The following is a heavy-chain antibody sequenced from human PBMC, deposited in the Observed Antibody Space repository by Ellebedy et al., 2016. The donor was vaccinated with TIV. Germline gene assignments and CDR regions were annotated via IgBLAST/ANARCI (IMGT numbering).Heavy chain of an antibody. CDR2: MNPNSGNT. CDR3: AGTSGSYSDFDY. Sequence: ASVKVSXKASGYTFTSYDINWVRQATGQGLEWMGWMNPNSGNTGYAQKFQGRVTMTRNTSISTAYMELSSLRSEDTAVYYCAGTSGSYSDFDYWGQGTLVTVSS. J-gene: IGHJ4*02. CDR1: GYTFTSYD. D-gene: IGHD1-26*01. V-gene: IGHV1-8*01.